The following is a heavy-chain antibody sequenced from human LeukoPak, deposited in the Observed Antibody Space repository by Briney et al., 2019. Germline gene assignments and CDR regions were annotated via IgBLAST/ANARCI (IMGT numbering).Heavy chain of an antibody. J-gene: IGHJ4*02. Sequence: PGGSLRLSCVASGSTFSSHTMNWVRQAPGKGLEWISYISNTGSVIYYADSVKGRFTISRDNAKNSLYLQMNSLRAEDTAVYYCARGVHIVVVVAATYYFDYWGQGTLVTVSS. CDR2: ISNTGSVI. CDR1: GSTFSSHT. V-gene: IGHV3-48*04. D-gene: IGHD2-15*01. CDR3: ARGVHIVVVVAATYYFDY.